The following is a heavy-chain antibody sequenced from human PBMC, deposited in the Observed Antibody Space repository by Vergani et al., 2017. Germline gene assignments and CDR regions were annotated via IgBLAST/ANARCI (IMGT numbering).Heavy chain of an antibody. Sequence: QVQLVETGGGVVQPGGSLRLYCATSGFSFNTYGAHWVRQAPGKGLEWVAFIGYDGRIKYNVDSVKGRFTISRDTSKKTLSLQMRSLRADDTAVYYCAKDGGSINDSSGYYYDSLDYWGQGTLVTVSS. CDR1: GFSFNTYG. CDR2: IGYDGRIK. V-gene: IGHV3-30*02. D-gene: IGHD3-22*01. CDR3: AKDGGSINDSSGYYYDSLDY. J-gene: IGHJ4*02.